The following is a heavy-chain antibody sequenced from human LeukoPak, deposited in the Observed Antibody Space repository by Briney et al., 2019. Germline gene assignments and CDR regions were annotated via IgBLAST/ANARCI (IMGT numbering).Heavy chain of an antibody. J-gene: IGHJ4*02. D-gene: IGHD6-19*01. V-gene: IGHV3-66*01. Sequence: GGSLRLSCAASGFTVSSNYMSWVRQAPGKGLEWVSVIYSGGSTYYADSVKGRFTISRDNSKNTLYLQMNSLRAEDTAVYYCARDSSGWYYDYWGQGTLVTVSS. CDR2: IYSGGST. CDR3: ARDSSGWYYDY. CDR1: GFTVSSNY.